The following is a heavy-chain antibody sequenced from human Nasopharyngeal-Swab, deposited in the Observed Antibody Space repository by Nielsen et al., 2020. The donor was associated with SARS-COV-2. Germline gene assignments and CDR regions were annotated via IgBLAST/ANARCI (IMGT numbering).Heavy chain of an antibody. J-gene: IGHJ6*02. Sequence: SETLSLTCAVYGGSFSDYSWSWIRQPPGKGLEWIGEINHSGSINYTPSLKSRVTISLDTSKNQFSLTLSSVTVADTAFYYCARGPLRYCTSTDCDWAAAGKGGTYSYYGMDVWGQGTTVTVSS. D-gene: IGHD2-2*01. CDR3: ARGPLRYCTSTDCDWAAAGKGGTYSYYGMDV. V-gene: IGHV4-34*01. CDR2: INHSGSI. CDR1: GGSFSDYS.